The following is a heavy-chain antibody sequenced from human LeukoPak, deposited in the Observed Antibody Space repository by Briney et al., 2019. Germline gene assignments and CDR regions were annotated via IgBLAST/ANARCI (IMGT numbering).Heavy chain of an antibody. V-gene: IGHV1-2*02. CDR3: ARVGSLPHYYDSSGYFGY. CDR2: INPNSGGT. D-gene: IGHD3-22*01. CDR1: GYTFTGYY. Sequence: GASVKVSCKASGYTFTGYYMHWVRQAPGQGLEWMGWINPNSGGTNYAQKFQGRVTMTRDTSISTAYMELSRLRSDDTAVYYCARVGSLPHYYDSSGYFGYWGQGTLVTVSS. J-gene: IGHJ4*02.